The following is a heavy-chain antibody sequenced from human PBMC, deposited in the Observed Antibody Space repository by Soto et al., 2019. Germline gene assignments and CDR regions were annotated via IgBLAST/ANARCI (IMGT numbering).Heavy chain of an antibody. CDR2: TYYRSKWYY. D-gene: IGHD5-12*01. V-gene: IGHV6-1*01. CDR3: ANDPGYSLDY. CDR1: GDSVSIYSGA. J-gene: IGHJ4*02. Sequence: PSQTLSLTCVISGDSVSIYSGAWNWIRQSPSRGLEWLGRTYYRSKWYYDYAESVKSRIIISVDTSKNQFSLQLNSVTPEDAAVYYGANDPGYSLDYWGQGIQVTVSS.